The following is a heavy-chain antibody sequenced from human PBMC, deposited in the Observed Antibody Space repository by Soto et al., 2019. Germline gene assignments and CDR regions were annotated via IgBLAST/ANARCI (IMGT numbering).Heavy chain of an antibody. D-gene: IGHD3-22*01. CDR1: GFTFSNHW. Sequence: PGGSLRLSCAASGFTFSNHWMHWVRQAPGKGLAWVSRINTDGSYTSYADSVKGRFTISRDNAKNTLYLQVNSLTAEDTAIYYCARDRTSGYYRDLEYWGQGTLVTVSS. CDR3: ARDRTSGYYRDLEY. J-gene: IGHJ4*02. V-gene: IGHV3-74*01. CDR2: INTDGSYT.